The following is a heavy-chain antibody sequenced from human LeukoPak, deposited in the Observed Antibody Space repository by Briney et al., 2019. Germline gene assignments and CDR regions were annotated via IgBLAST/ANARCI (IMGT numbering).Heavy chain of an antibody. J-gene: IGHJ4*02. CDR1: GYTFTSYG. D-gene: IGHD2-2*02. V-gene: IGHV1-18*01. Sequence: GASVKVSCKASGYTFTSYGISWVRQAPGQGLEWMGWISAYNGNTNYAQKLQGRVTMTTDTSTSTAYMELRSLRSDDTAVYYCARGVVPAAIQLGFDYWGQGTLVTVSS. CDR2: ISAYNGNT. CDR3: ARGVVPAAIQLGFDY.